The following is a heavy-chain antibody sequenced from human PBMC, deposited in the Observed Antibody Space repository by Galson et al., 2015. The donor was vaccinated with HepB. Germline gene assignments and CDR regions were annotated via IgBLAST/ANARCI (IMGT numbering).Heavy chain of an antibody. CDR3: ATGARGGSSSWYSPPFDY. J-gene: IGHJ4*02. V-gene: IGHV3-30*03. CDR2: ISYDGTNK. CDR1: GFTFSKDG. D-gene: IGHD6-13*01. Sequence: SLRLSCAASGFTFSKDGMHWVRQAPGKGLEWVALISYDGTNKYYADSVKGRFTISRDNSKNTLFLQMNSLRGEDTAVYYCATGARGGSSSWYSPPFDYWGQGTLVTVSS.